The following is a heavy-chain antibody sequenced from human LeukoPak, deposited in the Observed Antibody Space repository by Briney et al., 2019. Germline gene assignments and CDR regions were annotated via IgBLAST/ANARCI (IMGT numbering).Heavy chain of an antibody. CDR2: ISGSSSYI. Sequence: GGSLRLSCAASGFTFSSYSMNWVRQAPGKGLEWVSSISGSSSYIYYADSVKGRFTISRHNAKNSLYLQLNSLRAEDTAVYYCARAFYPGYYSYMAVWGKGTTVTVSS. CDR1: GFTFSSYS. D-gene: IGHD3-3*02. V-gene: IGHV3-21*04. J-gene: IGHJ6*03. CDR3: ARAFYPGYYSYMAV.